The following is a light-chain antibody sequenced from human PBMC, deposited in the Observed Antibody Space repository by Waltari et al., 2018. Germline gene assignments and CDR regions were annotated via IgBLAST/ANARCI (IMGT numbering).Light chain of an antibody. Sequence: DILMTQSPDSLSVSLGERATINCKSSQSILNSSSNKNHLAWYQHKPGQPPRLLISLASARESGVPDRFSGSGYWTDFTLTISGLQTEDVAVYSCQQYETTPLTFGPGTKVEI. CDR2: LAS. V-gene: IGKV4-1*01. J-gene: IGKJ3*01. CDR1: QSILNSSSNKNH. CDR3: QQYETTPLT.